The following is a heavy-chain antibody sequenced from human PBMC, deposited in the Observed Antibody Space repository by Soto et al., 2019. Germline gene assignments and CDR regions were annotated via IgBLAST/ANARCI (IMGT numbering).Heavy chain of an antibody. V-gene: IGHV2-5*01. J-gene: IGHJ4*02. CDR3: AQGTTVTPQDY. CDR2: IYWNDDK. Sequence: QITLKESGPTLVKPTQTLTLTCTFSGFSLSTSGVGVGWIRQPPGKALEWLALIYWNDDKRYSPSLKSRLTITKDTSKNQVVLTMTNMVPVDTATYYCAQGTTVTPQDYWGQGTLVTVSS. CDR1: GFSLSTSGVG. D-gene: IGHD4-17*01.